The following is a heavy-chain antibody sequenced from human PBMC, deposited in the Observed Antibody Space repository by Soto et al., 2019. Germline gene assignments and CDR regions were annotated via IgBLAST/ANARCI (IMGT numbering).Heavy chain of an antibody. V-gene: IGHV3-15*07. CDR3: TTGVDGYNPFDY. CDR1: GFSFSDAW. CDR2: IKSKAHGETA. Sequence: EAQLVESGGGLVEPGGYLRVSCAASGFSFSDAWMIWVRQAPGKGLEWVGRIKSKAHGETADYAAPVKGRFTISRDDSKNTVYLPMNRLKIEYTAVYYCTTGVDGYNPFDYWGQGTLVTVSS. D-gene: IGHD5-12*01. J-gene: IGHJ4*02.